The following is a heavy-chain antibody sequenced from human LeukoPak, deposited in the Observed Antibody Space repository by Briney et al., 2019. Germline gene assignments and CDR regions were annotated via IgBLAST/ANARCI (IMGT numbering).Heavy chain of an antibody. V-gene: IGHV3-53*01. CDR2: IYSGGNT. CDR1: GFTVSSNY. D-gene: IGHD3-10*02. Sequence: PGGSLRLSCAASGFTVSSNYMSWVRQAPGKGLEWVSVIYSGGNTYYAESVKGRFTVSRDNSKNTLYLQMNSLRAEDTAVYYCAELGITMIGGVWGKGTTVTISS. CDR3: AELGITMIGGV. J-gene: IGHJ6*04.